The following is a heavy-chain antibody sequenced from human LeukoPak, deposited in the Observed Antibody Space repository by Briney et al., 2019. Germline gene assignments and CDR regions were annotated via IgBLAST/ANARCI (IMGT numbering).Heavy chain of an antibody. V-gene: IGHV1-69*13. CDR1: GGTLSHSA. CDR2: IVPIFDTV. CDR3: AKDLTEKNWTGA. Sequence: ASVKVSCKTFGGTLSHSAISWVRQAPGQGLEWMGGIVPIFDTVNYAQKFQGRVTITADESTDTPYMVLSSLRSEDTAIYYCAKDLTEKNWTGAWGQGTLVTVSS. D-gene: IGHD1-1*01. J-gene: IGHJ5*02.